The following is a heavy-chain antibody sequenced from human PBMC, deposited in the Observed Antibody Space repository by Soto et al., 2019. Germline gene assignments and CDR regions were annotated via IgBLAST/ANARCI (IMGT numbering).Heavy chain of an antibody. CDR2: VHYSGTA. D-gene: IGHD3-10*01. Sequence: SETLSLTCTVSGGSISSGSYYWAWIRQPPGGGLDWIGNVHYSGTAYYNPSLKSRITISVDTSKNQFSLKLNSVTAADTAVYYCARHYPFGSGSYSPYYFDSWGQGTLVTVSS. J-gene: IGHJ4*02. V-gene: IGHV4-39*01. CDR3: ARHYPFGSGSYSPYYFDS. CDR1: GGSISSGSYY.